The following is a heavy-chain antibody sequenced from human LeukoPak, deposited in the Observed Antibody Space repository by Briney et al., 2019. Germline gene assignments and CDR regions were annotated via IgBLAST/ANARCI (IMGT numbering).Heavy chain of an antibody. CDR1: GFTFSSYS. CDR2: ISSSSSYI. V-gene: IGHV3-21*04. Sequence: GGSLRLSCAASGFTFSSYSMNWVRQAPGKGLEWVSSISSSSSYIYYADSVKGRFTISRDNAKNSLYLQMNSLRAEDTAVYYCAREVAPLYFHYGMDVWGEGTTVTVSS. J-gene: IGHJ6*01. D-gene: IGHD2-21*01. CDR3: AREVAPLYFHYGMDV.